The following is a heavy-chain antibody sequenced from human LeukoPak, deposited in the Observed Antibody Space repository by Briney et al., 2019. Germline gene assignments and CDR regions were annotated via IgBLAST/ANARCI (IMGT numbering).Heavy chain of an antibody. V-gene: IGHV1-2*02. Sequence: ASVKVSCKASGYTFTAYYMHWVRQAPGQGLEWMGWINPNTGGTNYAPKLQGRVTMTRDTSISTAYMVLSSLTFDDTAVYYCARDDNFQFDYWGQGTLATVSS. CDR3: ARDDNFQFDY. D-gene: IGHD1-1*01. CDR1: GYTFTAYY. CDR2: INPNTGGT. J-gene: IGHJ4*02.